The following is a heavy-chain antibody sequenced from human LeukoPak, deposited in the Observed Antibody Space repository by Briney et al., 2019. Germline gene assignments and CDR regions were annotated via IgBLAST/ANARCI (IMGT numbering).Heavy chain of an antibody. Sequence: SVKVSCKASGYTFTDYHVHWVRQVPGQPLEWMGWINTKSGDTKYAQKFQDRVTMTRETSIGTAYMELPRLRSDDMAIYYCAKTGPRGFYMDFWGQGTTVTVSS. CDR2: INTKSGDT. CDR1: GYTFTDYH. CDR3: AKTGPRGFYMDF. V-gene: IGHV1-2*02. J-gene: IGHJ6*03.